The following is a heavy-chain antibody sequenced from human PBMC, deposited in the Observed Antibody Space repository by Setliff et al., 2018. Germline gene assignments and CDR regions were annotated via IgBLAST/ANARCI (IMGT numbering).Heavy chain of an antibody. V-gene: IGHV4-34*01. CDR1: GGSFTNYY. CDR3: RYWSGYYNNDY. CDR2: INHSGST. D-gene: IGHD3-3*01. J-gene: IGHJ4*02. Sequence: KLPETLSLTCTVYGGSFTNYYWGWIRQSPGKGLEWIGEINHSGSTNYNPSLKSRLTISVDASTNQFSLKLYSVTAADTAVYYCRYWSGYYNNDYWGQGTLVTVSS.